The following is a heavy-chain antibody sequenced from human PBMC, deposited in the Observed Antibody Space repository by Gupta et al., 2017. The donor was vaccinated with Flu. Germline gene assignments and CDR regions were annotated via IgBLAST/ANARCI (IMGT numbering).Heavy chain of an antibody. CDR2: IGTACDA. CDR1: GFRVCDYD. V-gene: IGHV3-13*04. Sequence: EAQLVESGGGLVRHGESLRLARRPSGFRVCDYDRDWDRPPTDRELSWVSVIGTACDACYADSVKGRFTIARENAENSLYLHMHSMTVGDSAVYYCAGGLKETVSGYHFRYFDLWGRGTLVAVSS. D-gene: IGHD3-3*02. J-gene: IGHJ2*01. CDR3: AGGLKETVSGYHFRYFDL.